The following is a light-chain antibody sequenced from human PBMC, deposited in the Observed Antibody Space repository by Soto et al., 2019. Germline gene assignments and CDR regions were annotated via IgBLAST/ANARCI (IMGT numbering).Light chain of an antibody. CDR1: QSISSW. Sequence: DIQMTQSPSTLSATAGDIVTITCRASQSISSWLAWYQHKPGKAPKLLIYDASNLDSGVPSRFSGSGSGTTFTLTISSLQSEDFAVYYCQQYNNWPLTFGGGTKVDIK. CDR2: DAS. V-gene: IGKV1-5*01. CDR3: QQYNNWPLT. J-gene: IGKJ4*01.